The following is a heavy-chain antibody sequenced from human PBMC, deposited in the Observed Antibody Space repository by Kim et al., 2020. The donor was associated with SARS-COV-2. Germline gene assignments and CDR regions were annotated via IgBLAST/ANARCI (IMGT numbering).Heavy chain of an antibody. Sequence: SETLSLTCTVSGGSISSYYWSWIRQPPGKGLEWIGYIYYSGSTNYNPSLKSRVTISVDTSKNQFSLKLSSVTAADTAVYYCARAHNYDILTGYYSHTNYYYYGMDVWGQGTTVTVSS. CDR3: ARAHNYDILTGYYSHTNYYYYGMDV. D-gene: IGHD3-9*01. CDR1: GGSISSYY. V-gene: IGHV4-59*01. J-gene: IGHJ6*02. CDR2: IYYSGST.